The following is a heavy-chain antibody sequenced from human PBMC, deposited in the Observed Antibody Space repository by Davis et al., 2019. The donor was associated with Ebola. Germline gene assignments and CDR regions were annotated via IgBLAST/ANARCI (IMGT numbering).Heavy chain of an antibody. CDR3: ARLGLQWLVVPTPFDP. D-gene: IGHD6-19*01. J-gene: IGHJ5*02. V-gene: IGHV4-34*01. CDR2: INHSGST. Sequence: GSLRLSCAVYGEPFSGYSWSWIRQPPGEGLEWIGEINHSGSTNYNPSLKSRVTISLDTSKKQFSLKLTSVTAADTAVYYCARLGLQWLVVPTPFDPWGQGTLVTVSS. CDR1: GEPFSGYS.